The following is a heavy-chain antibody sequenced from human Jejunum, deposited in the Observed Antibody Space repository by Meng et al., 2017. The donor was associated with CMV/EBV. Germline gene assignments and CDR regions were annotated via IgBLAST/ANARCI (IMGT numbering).Heavy chain of an antibody. CDR1: GFHLSLYY. Sequence: GFHLSLYYVAWIGQAPGKGLEWIAYISDDGHTISYADSVKGRFTISRDNTKSSVFLQMDSLRVEDTAVYYCARDPYGGNPVFGFGYWGQGSLVTVSS. J-gene: IGHJ4*02. CDR2: ISDDGHTI. CDR3: ARDPYGGNPVFGFGY. D-gene: IGHD4-23*01. V-gene: IGHV3-11*01.